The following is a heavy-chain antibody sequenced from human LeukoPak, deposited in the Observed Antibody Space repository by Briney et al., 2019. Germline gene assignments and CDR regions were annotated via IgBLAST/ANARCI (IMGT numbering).Heavy chain of an antibody. CDR3: ARDPRAANLPDAFDI. CDR1: GFTFSSYS. J-gene: IGHJ3*02. V-gene: IGHV3-21*01. Sequence: GGSLRLSCAASGFTFSSYSMNWVRQAPGKGLEWVSSISSSSSSYIYYADSVKGRFTISRDNAKNSLYLQMNSLRAEDTAVYYCARDPRAANLPDAFDIWGQGTMVTVSS. CDR2: ISSSSSSYI. D-gene: IGHD2-15*01.